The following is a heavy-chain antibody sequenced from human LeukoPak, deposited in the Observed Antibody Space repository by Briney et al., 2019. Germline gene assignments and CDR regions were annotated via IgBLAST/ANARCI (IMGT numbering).Heavy chain of an antibody. D-gene: IGHD5-12*01. V-gene: IGHV3-53*01. J-gene: IGHJ4*02. CDR1: GFTVSNNY. CDR2: IYSGGNT. CDR3: ARDRAGGYDVFDY. Sequence: PGGSPRLSCAVSGFTVSNNYMSWVRQAPGKGLEWVSVIYSGGNTYYADSVRGRFTISRDNSKNTLYLQMNSLRVEDTAVYYCARDRAGGYDVFDYWGQGTLVTVSS.